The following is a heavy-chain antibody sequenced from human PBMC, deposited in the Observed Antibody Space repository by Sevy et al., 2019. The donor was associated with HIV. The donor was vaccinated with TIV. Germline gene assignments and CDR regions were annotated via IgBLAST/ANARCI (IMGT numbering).Heavy chain of an antibody. Sequence: GGSLRLSCVASGFAFSTHAMHWVRQAPDKGLEWVAVISYDGTNKNYADSVKDRFTISRDNSKNTLYLQMNSLRADDTAVYYCAREFTGWDLHLDYWDQGTLVTVSS. CDR1: GFAFSTHA. J-gene: IGHJ4*02. CDR3: AREFTGWDLHLDY. D-gene: IGHD1-26*01. CDR2: ISYDGTNK. V-gene: IGHV3-30-3*01.